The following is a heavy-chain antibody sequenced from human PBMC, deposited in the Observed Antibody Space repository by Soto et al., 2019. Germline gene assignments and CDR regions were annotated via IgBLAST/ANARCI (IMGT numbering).Heavy chain of an antibody. CDR3: ARTTGYYGSGSSKGSYYMDV. CDR2: INHSGST. D-gene: IGHD3-10*01. V-gene: IGHV4-34*01. CDR1: GGSFSGYY. J-gene: IGHJ6*03. Sequence: SETLSLTCAVYGGSFSGYYWSWIRQPPGKGLEWIGEINHSGSTNYNPSLKSRVTISVDTSKNQFSLKLSSVTAADTAVYYCARTTGYYGSGSSKGSYYMDVWGKGTKVTVSS.